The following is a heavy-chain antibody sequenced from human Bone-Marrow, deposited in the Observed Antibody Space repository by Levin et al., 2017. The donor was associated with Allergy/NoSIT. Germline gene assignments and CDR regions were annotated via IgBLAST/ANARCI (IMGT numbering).Heavy chain of an antibody. CDR3: AKDKTVTAVDAFDL. Sequence: GGSLRLSCAASGFTFSDYAMSWVRQAPGKGMEWFAGLSAAGGSTYYAESAKGRFTISRDNSDNILYLQMNTLRDEDTAVYSCAKDKTVTAVDAFDLWGQGTMVTVSS. CDR2: LSAAGGST. D-gene: IGHD4-17*01. V-gene: IGHV3-23*01. J-gene: IGHJ3*01. CDR1: GFTFSDYA.